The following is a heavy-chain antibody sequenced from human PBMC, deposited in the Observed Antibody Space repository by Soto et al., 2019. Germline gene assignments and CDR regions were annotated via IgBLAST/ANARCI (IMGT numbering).Heavy chain of an antibody. CDR2: IYYSGST. J-gene: IGHJ6*02. CDR1: GGSVSRGSYY. D-gene: IGHD3-10*01. CDR3: ARDPQGSGRTGMDV. V-gene: IGHV4-61*01. Sequence: PSETLSPPRTVSGGSVSRGSYYWSWVWQPPGKGLEWIGYIYYSGSTNYNPSLKSRVTISVDTSKNQFSLKLSSVTAADTAVYYCARDPQGSGRTGMDVWGQGTTVTVSS.